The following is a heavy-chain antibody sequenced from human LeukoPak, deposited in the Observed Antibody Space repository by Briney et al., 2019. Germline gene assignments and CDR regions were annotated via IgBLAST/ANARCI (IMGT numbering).Heavy chain of an antibody. CDR2: ISWNSVNI. CDR1: GFTLDDYA. D-gene: IGHD3-22*01. V-gene: IGHV3-9*03. J-gene: IGHJ4*02. Sequence: GRSLRLSCAASGFTLDDYAMHWVRQAPGKGLELVSGISWNSVNIVYADAVKGRFTISRDNAKNSLYLKMNSLSAEDMALYYCAKGTMIVVAVGDYFDYWGQGTLVTVSS. CDR3: AKGTMIVVAVGDYFDY.